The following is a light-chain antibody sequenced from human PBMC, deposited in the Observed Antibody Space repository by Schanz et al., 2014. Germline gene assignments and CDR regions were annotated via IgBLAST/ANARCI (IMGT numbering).Light chain of an antibody. CDR3: QSYDSSLSGWV. Sequence: QSVLTQPPSVSGAPGQRVTISCTGSASNIGAGYDVHWYQQVPGTAPKPLIFDNTNRPSGVPDRFSGSRSGTSASLAITGLQAEDEADYHCQSYDSSLSGWVFGGGTKLTVL. J-gene: IGLJ3*02. V-gene: IGLV1-40*01. CDR1: ASNIGAGYD. CDR2: DNT.